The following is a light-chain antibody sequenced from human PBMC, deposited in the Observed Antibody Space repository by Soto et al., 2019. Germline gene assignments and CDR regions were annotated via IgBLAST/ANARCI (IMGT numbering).Light chain of an antibody. Sequence: QSVLTQPPSVSAAPGQKVTISCSGSSSNIEDNFVAWYQQLPGTAPKLLIYDNNKRPSGIPDRFSGSKSGTSAALGITGLQTGDEADYYCGTWDSSLSAGVFGGGTKLTVL. J-gene: IGLJ2*01. V-gene: IGLV1-51*01. CDR2: DNN. CDR1: SSNIEDNF. CDR3: GTWDSSLSAGV.